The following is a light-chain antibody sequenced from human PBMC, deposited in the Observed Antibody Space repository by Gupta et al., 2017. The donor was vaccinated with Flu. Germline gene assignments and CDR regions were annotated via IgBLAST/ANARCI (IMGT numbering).Light chain of an antibody. CDR2: AAS. J-gene: IGKJ1*01. V-gene: IGKV1-39*01. CDR3: QQTYSAPRT. Sequence: DIQMTQSPSSLSASVGDRVTITCRASQSVRSYLNWYQQRPGKAPKLLIYAASSLHSGVPSRFSGSGYDTDFTLTISGLQGEDFATYYCQQTYSAPRTFGQGTKLEIK. CDR1: QSVRSY.